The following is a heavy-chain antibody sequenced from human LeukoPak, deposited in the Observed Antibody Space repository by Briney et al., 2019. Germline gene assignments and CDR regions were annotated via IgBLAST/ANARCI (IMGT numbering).Heavy chain of an antibody. V-gene: IGHV4-61*02. CDR1: GGSISSGTYY. J-gene: IGHJ5*02. CDR3: ARDKGQYGSGTRGFTWFDP. Sequence: SQTLSLTCTVSGGSISSGTYYWSWIRQPAGKGLEYIGRISTSGSTRYNPSLTSRVTISVDKSKDQFSLKLNSVTAADTAVYYCARDKGQYGSGTRGFTWFDPWGQGTLVTVSS. CDR2: ISTSGST. D-gene: IGHD3-10*01.